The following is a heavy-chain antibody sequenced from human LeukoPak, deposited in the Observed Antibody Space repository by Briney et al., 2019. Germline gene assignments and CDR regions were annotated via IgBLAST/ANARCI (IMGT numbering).Heavy chain of an antibody. CDR1: EGTITFLC. CDR2: VNPNSGRT. CDR3: ARYDDSDH. Sequence: GASSTVSFYASEGTITFLCSHRIRKAPGQGLEWMGWVNPNSGRTNYAQKFQGRVTMTRDTSISTAYMELSRLTSDDTAVYYCARYDDSDHWGQGTLVTVSS. V-gene: IGHV1-2*02. J-gene: IGHJ4*02. D-gene: IGHD3-3*01.